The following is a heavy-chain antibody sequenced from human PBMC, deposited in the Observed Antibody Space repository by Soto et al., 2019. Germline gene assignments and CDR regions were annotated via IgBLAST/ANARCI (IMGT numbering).Heavy chain of an antibody. CDR2: MNPNSSNT. V-gene: IGHV1-8*01. Sequence: QVQLVQSGAEVKKPGASVKVSCKASGYTFTSYDINWVRQATGQGLEWMGWMNPNSSNTGYAQKFQGRVTMTRNTSISTAYMELSSLRSEDTAVYYCARGPGGSGSYYNRGWFDPWGQGTLVTVSS. CDR1: GYTFTSYD. D-gene: IGHD3-10*01. J-gene: IGHJ5*02. CDR3: ARGPGGSGSYYNRGWFDP.